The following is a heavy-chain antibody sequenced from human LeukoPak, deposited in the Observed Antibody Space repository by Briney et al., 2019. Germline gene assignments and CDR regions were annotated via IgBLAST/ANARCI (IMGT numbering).Heavy chain of an antibody. CDR2: IISSSSYI. J-gene: IGHJ3*02. CDR1: GFTFSSYS. D-gene: IGHD6-13*01. Sequence: GGSLRLSCAASGFTFSSYSMNWVRQAPGKGLEWVSSIISSSSYIYYADSVKGRFTISRDNAKNSLYLQMNSLRAEDTAVYYCARAEYSSSWYGHTAFDIWGQGTMVTVSS. CDR3: ARAEYSSSWYGHTAFDI. V-gene: IGHV3-21*01.